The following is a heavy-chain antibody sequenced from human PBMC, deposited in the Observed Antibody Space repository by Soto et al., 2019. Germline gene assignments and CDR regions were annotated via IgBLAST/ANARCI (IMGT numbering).Heavy chain of an antibody. J-gene: IGHJ4*02. CDR1: GGAIRNYY. CDR3: ANTFYGDYAFDY. D-gene: IGHD4-17*01. CDR2: IFYSGTT. V-gene: IGHV4-59*01. Sequence: QLQLQESGPGLVKPSETLSLTCTVSGGAIRNYYWSWIRQPPGKGLEWIGCIFYSGTTKTNPSLKSRVTTSPDTSKNQVSLTPSSVTAADTAVYYCANTFYGDYAFDYWGQGTLVTVSS.